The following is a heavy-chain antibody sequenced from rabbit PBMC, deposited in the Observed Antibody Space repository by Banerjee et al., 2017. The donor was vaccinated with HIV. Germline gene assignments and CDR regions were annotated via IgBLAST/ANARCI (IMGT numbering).Heavy chain of an antibody. CDR2: IDTHSSGST. D-gene: IGHD1-1*01. J-gene: IGHJ6*01. CDR1: GFSFSNSYW. V-gene: IGHV1S45*01. Sequence: QEQLEESGGDLVKPEGSLTLTCTASGFSFSNSYWICWVRQAPGKGLEWIACIDTHSSGSTYYANWAQGRFTISRDNAQNTVSLQLNSLTAADTATYFCVRDFPYSSSIGLWGPGTLVTVS. CDR3: VRDFPYSSSIGL.